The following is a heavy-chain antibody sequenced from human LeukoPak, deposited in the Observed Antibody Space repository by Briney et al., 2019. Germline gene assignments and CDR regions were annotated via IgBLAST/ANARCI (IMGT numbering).Heavy chain of an antibody. V-gene: IGHV3-21*01. CDR1: VFTLISAS. Sequence: GSLRLPSAPSVFTLISASRNWVCRAPRKGLGWVSSISSSSGNTYYNASLEGRFTISGDTAKNPLSLQMTSLTAADTAVYYCARQTGKSMVVVCFDIWGQGKMATVS. CDR2: ISSSSGNT. J-gene: IGHJ3*02. D-gene: IGHD2-15*01. CDR3: ARQTGKSMVVVCFDI.